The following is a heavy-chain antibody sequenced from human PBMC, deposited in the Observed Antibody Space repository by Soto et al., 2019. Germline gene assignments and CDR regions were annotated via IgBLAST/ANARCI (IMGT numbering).Heavy chain of an antibody. CDR1: GFTFTSYA. Sequence: EVQLLESGGGLVQPGGSLRLSCAASGFTFTSYAMSWVRQAPGKGLEWVSGISGSGGSTYYADSVKGRFTISRDNSKNTLSLQRNSLRAEDTALYYCAKVRRRAVSTSAFDYWGQGTLVTVSS. J-gene: IGHJ4*02. CDR2: ISGSGGST. V-gene: IGHV3-23*01. D-gene: IGHD6-19*01. CDR3: AKVRRRAVSTSAFDY.